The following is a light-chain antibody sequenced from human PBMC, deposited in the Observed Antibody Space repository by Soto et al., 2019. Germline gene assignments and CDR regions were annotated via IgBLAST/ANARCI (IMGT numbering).Light chain of an antibody. V-gene: IGLV2-11*01. CDR2: DVT. CDR3: CSYGGSSAFNI. CDR1: SSDVGGYNY. Sequence: QSVLTQPASVSGSPGQSITISCTGTSSDVGGYNYVSWYQQHPGKAPKLLIYDVTKRPSGVPDRFSASKSDNTASLTISGLQAEDEADYYCCSYGGSSAFNIFGGGTKLTVL. J-gene: IGLJ2*01.